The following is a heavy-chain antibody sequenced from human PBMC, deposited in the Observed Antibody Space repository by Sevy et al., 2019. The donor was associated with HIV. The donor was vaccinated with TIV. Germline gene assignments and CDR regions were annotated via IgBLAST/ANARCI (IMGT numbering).Heavy chain of an antibody. V-gene: IGHV4-30-4*01. CDR1: GGSISIGDYY. J-gene: IGHJ4*02. CDR2: VYHSGAT. D-gene: IGHD4-17*01. Sequence: SETLSLTCTVSGGSISIGDYYWSWIRQPPGKGLEWIGYVYHSGATHYNPSLRSPVTMSIDTSKNQFSLKLSSVTAADTAVYYCVRGQGDGDRSTPPFEYWGLGTLVTVSS. CDR3: VRGQGDGDRSTPPFEY.